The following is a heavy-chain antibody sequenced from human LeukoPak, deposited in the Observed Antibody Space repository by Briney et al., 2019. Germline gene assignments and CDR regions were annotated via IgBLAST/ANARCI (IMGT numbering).Heavy chain of an antibody. CDR3: ARGRGDIVVVTGRRDAFDM. Sequence: ASVKVSCKASGYTFTSYGISWVRQAPGQGLEWMGWISAYNGNTNYAQKLQGRVTMTTDTSTSTAYMELRSLRSDDTAVYYCARGRGDIVVVTGRRDAFDMWSQGTTVTVP. V-gene: IGHV1-18*01. D-gene: IGHD2-21*02. CDR1: GYTFTSYG. J-gene: IGHJ3*02. CDR2: ISAYNGNT.